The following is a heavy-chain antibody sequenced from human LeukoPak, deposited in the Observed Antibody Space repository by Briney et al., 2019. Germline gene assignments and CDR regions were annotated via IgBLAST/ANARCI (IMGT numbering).Heavy chain of an antibody. Sequence: GGSLRLSCAASGFTFSRYAMHWVRQAPRKGLEWVAVTSPDGNSQYYADSVKGRFTISRDNSKNTVFLQMNSLSTEDTAVYSCFTGSAYYYDSWGQGTLVTVSS. CDR1: GFTFSRYA. CDR2: TSPDGNSQ. J-gene: IGHJ5*01. D-gene: IGHD3-22*01. CDR3: FTGSAYYYDS. V-gene: IGHV3-30*01.